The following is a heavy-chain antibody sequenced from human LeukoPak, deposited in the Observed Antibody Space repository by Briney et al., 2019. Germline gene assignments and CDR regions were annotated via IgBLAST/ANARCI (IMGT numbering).Heavy chain of an antibody. CDR1: GFTFSNYS. CDR2: IRSSSTTI. CDR3: AREGQWLIDY. V-gene: IGHV3-48*01. Sequence: GGSLRLSCEASGFTFSNYSMNWVRQAPGKGLEWVSYIRSSSTTIYYADSVKGRFTISRDNAKNSLYLQMNSLRAEDTAVYYCAREGQWLIDYWGQGTLVTVSS. J-gene: IGHJ4*02. D-gene: IGHD6-19*01.